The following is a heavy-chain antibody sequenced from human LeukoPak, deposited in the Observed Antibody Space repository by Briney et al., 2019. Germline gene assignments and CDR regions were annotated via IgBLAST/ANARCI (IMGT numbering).Heavy chain of an antibody. CDR3: ARVYYFGSGSYPLHYFDY. Sequence: ASVKVSCKASGYNFNDYYLHWVRQAPGQGLEWMGWINPKNGGTYYAEKFQGRVTMTRDTSISTAYMELSRLRSDDTAVYYCARVYYFGSGSYPLHYFDYWGQGTLVTVSS. J-gene: IGHJ4*02. CDR2: INPKNGGT. D-gene: IGHD3-10*01. V-gene: IGHV1-2*02. CDR1: GYNFNDYY.